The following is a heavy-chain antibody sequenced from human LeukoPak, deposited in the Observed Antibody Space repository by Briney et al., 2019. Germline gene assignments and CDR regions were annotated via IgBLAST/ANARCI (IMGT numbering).Heavy chain of an antibody. CDR2: IKQDGSEK. CDR1: RFTFINYW. V-gene: IGHV3-7*01. D-gene: IGHD1-7*01. CDR3: AREDDWNYEDY. J-gene: IGHJ4*02. Sequence: RGSLRLSCAASRFTFINYWMSWVRQAPGKGLEWVANIKQDGSEKYYVNSVKGRFTISRDNAKNSLYLQMNSLRAEDTAIYYCAREDDWNYEDYWGQGTLVTVSS.